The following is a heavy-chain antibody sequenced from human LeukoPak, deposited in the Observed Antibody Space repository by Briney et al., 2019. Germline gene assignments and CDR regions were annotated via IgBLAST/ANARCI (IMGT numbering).Heavy chain of an antibody. CDR3: ARAGFGELYAYYYYYMDV. CDR1: GYTLTELS. CDR2: FDPEDGET. D-gene: IGHD3-10*01. Sequence: ASVKVSCEVSGYTLTELSMHWVRQAPGKGLEWMGGFDPEDGETIYAQKFQGRVTMTEDTSTDTAYMELSSLRSEDTAVYYCARAGFGELYAYYYYYMDVWGKGTTVTVSS. J-gene: IGHJ6*03. V-gene: IGHV1-24*01.